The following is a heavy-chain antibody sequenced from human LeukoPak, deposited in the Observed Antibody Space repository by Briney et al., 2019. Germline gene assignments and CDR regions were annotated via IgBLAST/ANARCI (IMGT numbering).Heavy chain of an antibody. V-gene: IGHV3-23*01. J-gene: IGHJ5*02. D-gene: IGHD2-2*01. CDR2: ISVSGGST. CDR3: AKDRLGYCSSTSCYWFDP. CDR1: GYSFTSYW. Sequence: GESLKISCKGSGYSFTSYWVGWVRQAPGKGREWFSAISVSGGSTYYADSVKGRFTISRDNSKNTLYLQMNSLRAEDTAVYYCAKDRLGYCSSTSCYWFDPWGQGTLVTVSS.